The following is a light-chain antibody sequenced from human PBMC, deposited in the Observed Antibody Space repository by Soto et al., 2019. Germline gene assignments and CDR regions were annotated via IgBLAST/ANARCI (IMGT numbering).Light chain of an antibody. CDR2: GAS. J-gene: IGKJ1*01. Sequence: EIVMTQSPATLSVSPGERATLSCRASQSVSSNLAWYQQKPGQAPRLLIYGASSRATGIPERFSGSGAGTDFTLTISRLEPEDFAVYYCHQYGSSLWTFGQGTKVDIK. CDR3: HQYGSSLWT. V-gene: IGKV3-20*01. CDR1: QSVSSN.